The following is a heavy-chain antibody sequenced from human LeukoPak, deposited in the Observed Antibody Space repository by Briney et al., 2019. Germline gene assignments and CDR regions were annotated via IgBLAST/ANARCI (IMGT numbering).Heavy chain of an antibody. CDR3: AGGSGDYSPGY. CDR1: GFTFIRNA. J-gene: IGHJ4*02. CDR2: IWYDGSNK. D-gene: IGHD4-17*01. V-gene: IGHV3-33*01. Sequence: PGGSLRLSCAASGFTFIRNAMHWVRQAPGKGLEWVALIWYDGSNKYYADSVRGRFTISRDNSKNTLYLQMNSLRAEDTAVYYCAGGSGDYSPGYWGQGTLVTVSS.